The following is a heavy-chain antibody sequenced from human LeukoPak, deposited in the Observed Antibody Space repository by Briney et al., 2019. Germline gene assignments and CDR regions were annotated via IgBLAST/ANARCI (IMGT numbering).Heavy chain of an antibody. Sequence: GASVKVSCKASGYTFTAYYMHWVRQAPGQGLEWMGWFDSKNGDTKYAQKFQSRLIITRDTSIGIAYRELRSLISDDTAVYYCASKAYCSGGGCYVQRVASWGEGTPVTVSS. CDR3: ASKAYCSGGGCYVQRVAS. CDR2: FDSKNGDT. D-gene: IGHD2-15*01. V-gene: IGHV1-2*02. CDR1: GYTFTAYY. J-gene: IGHJ4*02.